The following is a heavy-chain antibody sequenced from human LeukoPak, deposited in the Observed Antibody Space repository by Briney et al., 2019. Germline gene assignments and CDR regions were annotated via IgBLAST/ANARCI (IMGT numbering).Heavy chain of an antibody. J-gene: IGHJ4*02. D-gene: IGHD3-10*01. CDR3: ARVAMVRGVITRAPLDC. Sequence: PGGSLRLSCAASGFTFDSYAMSWVRQGPGQGPQWVSLIGGSGDGTFYSDSVKGRFTISRDNSKNTLYLQMSSLRAEDTAIYYCARVAMVRGVITRAPLDCWGQGALVTVSS. CDR2: IGGSGDGT. V-gene: IGHV3-23*01. CDR1: GFTFDSYA.